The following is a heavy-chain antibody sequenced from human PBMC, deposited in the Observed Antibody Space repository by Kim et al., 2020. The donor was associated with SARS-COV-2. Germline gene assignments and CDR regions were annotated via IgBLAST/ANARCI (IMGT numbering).Heavy chain of an antibody. J-gene: IGHJ4*02. V-gene: IGHV1-18*01. D-gene: IGHD4-17*01. Sequence: ASVKVSCKASGYTFTSYGISWVRQAPGQGLEWMGWISAYNGNTNYAQKLQGRVTMTTDTSTSTAYMELRSLRSDDTAVYYCAREQGFMTTVTTSGPDYWGQGTLVTVSS. CDR1: GYTFTSYG. CDR2: ISAYNGNT. CDR3: AREQGFMTTVTTSGPDY.